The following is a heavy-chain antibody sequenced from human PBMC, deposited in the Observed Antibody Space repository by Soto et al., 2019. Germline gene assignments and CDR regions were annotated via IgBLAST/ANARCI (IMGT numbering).Heavy chain of an antibody. CDR3: ASNYDFWSGKGYYYGMDV. J-gene: IGHJ6*02. D-gene: IGHD3-3*01. Sequence: SETLSLTCTVSGGSIISSSYYWGWIRQPPGKGLEWIGSIYYSGSTYYNPSLKSRVTISVDTSKNQFSLKLSSVTAADTAVYYCASNYDFWSGKGYYYGMDVWGQGTTVTVSS. CDR1: GGSIISSSYY. CDR2: IYYSGST. V-gene: IGHV4-39*01.